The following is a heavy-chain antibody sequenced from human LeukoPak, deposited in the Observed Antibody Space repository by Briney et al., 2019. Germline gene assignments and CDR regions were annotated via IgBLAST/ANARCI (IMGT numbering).Heavy chain of an antibody. Sequence: GGSLRLSCAASGFTFSSYEMNWVRQAPGKGLEWVSYISESGSKINYADSVKGRFTVSRDNAKNSLYLQMNSLRAEDTALYYCVRETRGAAAAIWWFDPWGQGTQVTVSS. V-gene: IGHV3-48*03. CDR3: VRETRGAAAAIWWFDP. CDR1: GFTFSSYE. J-gene: IGHJ5*02. D-gene: IGHD6-25*01. CDR2: ISESGSKI.